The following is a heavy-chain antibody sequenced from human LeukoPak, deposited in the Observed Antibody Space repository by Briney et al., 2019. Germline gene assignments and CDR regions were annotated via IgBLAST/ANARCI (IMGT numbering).Heavy chain of an antibody. Sequence: GGSLRLSCAASGFTFSGYAMSWVRQAPGKGLEWVSAISGSGGSTYYADSVKGRFTISRDNSKNTLYLQMNSLRAEDTAVYYCAKDSVAFPSRWFDPWGQGTLVTVSS. CDR2: ISGSGGST. CDR1: GFTFSGYA. D-gene: IGHD5/OR15-5a*01. J-gene: IGHJ5*02. V-gene: IGHV3-23*01. CDR3: AKDSVAFPSRWFDP.